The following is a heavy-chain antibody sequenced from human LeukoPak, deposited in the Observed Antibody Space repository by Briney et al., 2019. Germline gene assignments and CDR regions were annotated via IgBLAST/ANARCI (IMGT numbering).Heavy chain of an antibody. CDR3: ARITMVRGVIKREIDY. Sequence: PGGSLRLSCAASGFTLSSNEMNWVRQAPGKGLEWVSSISSSSNYIYYADSVKGRFTVSRDNAKNSLYLQMNSLRAEDTAVYYCARITMVRGVIKREIDYWGQGALVTVSS. V-gene: IGHV3-21*01. J-gene: IGHJ4*02. CDR1: GFTLSSNE. CDR2: ISSSSNYI. D-gene: IGHD3-10*01.